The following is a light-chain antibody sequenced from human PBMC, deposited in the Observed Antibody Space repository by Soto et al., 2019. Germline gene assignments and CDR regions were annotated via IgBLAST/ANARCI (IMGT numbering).Light chain of an antibody. Sequence: QSVLTQPASVSGSPGQSITISCSGTSSDVGAYTYVSWYQVHPGEPPKLVIYDVSKRPSGVSNRFSGSKSGNTASLTISGLQAGDEGDYYCSSYRSTSTLGVFGTGTKLTVL. CDR3: SSYRSTSTLGV. J-gene: IGLJ1*01. CDR1: SSDVGAYTY. CDR2: DVS. V-gene: IGLV2-14*03.